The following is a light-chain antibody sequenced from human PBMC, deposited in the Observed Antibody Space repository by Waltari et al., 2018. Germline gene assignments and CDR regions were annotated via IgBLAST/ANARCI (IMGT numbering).Light chain of an antibody. J-gene: IGKJ1*01. Sequence: DIQMTQSPSSLSASVGDRVTVTCRASQGINNELSWYLQKPGKAPRLVIYGASTLQPGVSSRFSGSGSGTDFTLTISSLQPEDAATYYCQQDHNPPWTFGQGTTVEIK. CDR2: GAS. CDR3: QQDHNPPWT. V-gene: IGKV1-27*01. CDR1: QGINNE.